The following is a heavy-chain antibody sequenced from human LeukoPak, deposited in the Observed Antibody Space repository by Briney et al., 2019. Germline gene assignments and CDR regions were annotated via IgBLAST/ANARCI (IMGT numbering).Heavy chain of an antibody. D-gene: IGHD3-22*01. Sequence: PGGSLRLSCAASGFTFSSYAMSWVRHAPGKGLVWVSRINSDGSSTIYADPVKGRFTISRDNAKNTLYLQMNSLRAEDTAVYYCARGYYYDSSGYYEVEDYWGQGTLVTVSS. CDR1: GFTFSSYA. CDR2: INSDGSST. V-gene: IGHV3-74*01. J-gene: IGHJ4*02. CDR3: ARGYYYDSSGYYEVEDY.